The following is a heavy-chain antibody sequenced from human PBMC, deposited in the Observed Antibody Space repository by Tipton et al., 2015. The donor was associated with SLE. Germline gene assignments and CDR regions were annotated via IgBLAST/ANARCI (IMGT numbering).Heavy chain of an antibody. Sequence: TLSLTCAVSGYSITYDHNWGWIRQPPGKGLEWVGSIHHSGKTYYNPSLKSRVTISVDTSKNQFSLKLTSVTAADTAVYYCARQLGWGDPFAFDYWGQGTLVTVSP. V-gene: IGHV4-38-2*01. J-gene: IGHJ4*02. CDR3: ARQLGWGDPFAFDY. D-gene: IGHD2-21*02. CDR1: GYSITYDHN. CDR2: IHHSGKT.